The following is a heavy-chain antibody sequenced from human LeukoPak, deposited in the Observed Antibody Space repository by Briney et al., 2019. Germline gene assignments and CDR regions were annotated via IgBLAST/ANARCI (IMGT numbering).Heavy chain of an antibody. CDR3: ARDRDWAFDF. J-gene: IGHJ4*02. CDR1: GXTFSSYT. Sequence: GGSLRLSCAASGXTFSSYTMNWVRQAPGKGLEWLSFISSDGVTMSHADSVKGRFSISRDNVKNSLYLQVSSLRDEDTTVYYCARDRDWAFDFWGQGTLVTVSS. D-gene: IGHD3-9*01. CDR2: ISSDGVTM. V-gene: IGHV3-48*02.